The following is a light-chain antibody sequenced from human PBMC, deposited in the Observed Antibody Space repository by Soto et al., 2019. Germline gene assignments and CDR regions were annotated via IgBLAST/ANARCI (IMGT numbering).Light chain of an antibody. Sequence: EIVMTQSLATLSVSPGERATLSCRASQSVTTSLAWYQQKPGQAPRLLIYHASTRATGVPARFSGSGSGTDFTLTISSLQSEDFAVYYCQQYKNWPPEYTFGQGTKLEIK. J-gene: IGKJ2*01. CDR1: QSVTTS. CDR2: HAS. CDR3: QQYKNWPPEYT. V-gene: IGKV3D-15*01.